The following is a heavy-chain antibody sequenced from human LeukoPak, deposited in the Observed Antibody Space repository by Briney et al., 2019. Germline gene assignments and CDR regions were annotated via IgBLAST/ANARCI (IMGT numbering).Heavy chain of an antibody. J-gene: IGHJ4*02. V-gene: IGHV4-39*01. Sequence: PSETLSLTCTVSGGSISSSSYYWGWIRQPPGKGLEWIGSIYYSGSTYYNPSLKSRVTISVDTPKNQFSLKLSSVTAADTAVYYCARRITIFGVVQFDYWGQGTLVTVSS. CDR1: GGSISSSSYY. CDR2: IYYSGST. CDR3: ARRITIFGVVQFDY. D-gene: IGHD3-3*01.